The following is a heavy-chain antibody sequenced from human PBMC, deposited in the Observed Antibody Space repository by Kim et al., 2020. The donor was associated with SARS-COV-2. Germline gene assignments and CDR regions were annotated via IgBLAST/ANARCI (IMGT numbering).Heavy chain of an antibody. V-gene: IGHV3-23*01. CDR3: VKDHYGSSSGFFDN. D-gene: IGHD6-6*01. CDR1: GFIFRNYA. J-gene: IGHJ4*02. CDR2: SSDNGDNT. Sequence: GGSLRLSCVASGFIFRNYAMSWVRQAPGRGLEWVSGSSDNGDNTYYADSVQGRFFTSRDNSRNTMYLHMKTLRVEDTALYFCVKDHYGSSSGFFDNWGQGARVTVSS.